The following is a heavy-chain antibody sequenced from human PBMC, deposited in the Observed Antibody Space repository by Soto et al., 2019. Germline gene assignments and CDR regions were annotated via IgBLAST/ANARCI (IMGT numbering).Heavy chain of an antibody. CDR3: ARGDYYDSSGLLGY. CDR2: ISYDGSNK. CDR1: GFTFSSYA. D-gene: IGHD3-22*01. Sequence: QVQLVESGGGVVQPGRSLRLSCAASGFTFSSYAMHWVRQAPGKGLEWVAVISYDGSNKYYADSVKGRFTISRDNSKNTLYLQMNSLRAEDTAVYYCARGDYYDSSGLLGYWGQGTLFTVSS. J-gene: IGHJ4*02. V-gene: IGHV3-30-3*01.